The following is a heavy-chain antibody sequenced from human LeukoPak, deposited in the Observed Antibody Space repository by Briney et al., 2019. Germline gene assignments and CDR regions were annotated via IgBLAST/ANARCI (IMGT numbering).Heavy chain of an antibody. CDR1: GFTFDDYA. CDR3: AKASHGTTRYNWFDP. D-gene: IGHD1-1*01. Sequence: SLRLSCAASGFTFDDYAMHWVPQAPGKGLEWVSGISWNSGSIGYADSVKGRFTISRDNAKNSLYLQMNSLRAEDTALYYCAKASHGTTRYNWFDPWGQGTLVTVSS. J-gene: IGHJ5*02. V-gene: IGHV3-9*01. CDR2: ISWNSGSI.